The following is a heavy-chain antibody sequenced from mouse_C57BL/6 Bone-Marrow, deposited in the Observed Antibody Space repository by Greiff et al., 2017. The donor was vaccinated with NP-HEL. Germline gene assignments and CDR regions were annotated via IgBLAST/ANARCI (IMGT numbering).Heavy chain of an antibody. D-gene: IGHD2-5*01. V-gene: IGHV10-1*01. CDR2: LRSKSNNYAT. J-gene: IGHJ4*01. CDR3: VRPAYYSNYYYAMDY. CDR1: GFSFNTYA. Sequence: EVKLVESGGGLVQPKGSLKLSCAASGFSFNTYAMNWVRQAPGKGLEWVARLRSKSNNYATFYADSVKDRFTISRDDSESMLYLQMNNLKTEDTAMYYCVRPAYYSNYYYAMDYWGQGTSVTVSS.